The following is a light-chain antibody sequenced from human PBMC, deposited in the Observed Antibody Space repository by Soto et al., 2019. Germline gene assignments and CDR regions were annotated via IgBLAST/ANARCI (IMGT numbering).Light chain of an antibody. J-gene: IGKJ5*01. V-gene: IGKV3-15*01. Sequence: EIVMTQSPATLSVSPGERAILSCRASQSISINLACYQQKPGQAPRLLIYAASNRATGVATRFSGSWSGTEISLTNSRLQSEDFAVYYCQQYNNWITCGQGTRLEI. CDR2: AAS. CDR3: QQYNNWIT. CDR1: QSISIN.